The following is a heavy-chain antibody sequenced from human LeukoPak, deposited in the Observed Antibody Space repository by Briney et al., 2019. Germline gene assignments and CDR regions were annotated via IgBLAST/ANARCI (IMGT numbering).Heavy chain of an antibody. CDR2: IKSKTDGGTT. CDR3: TTHDEVLWFGKLLVDY. J-gene: IGHJ4*02. CDR1: GFTFSSYA. Sequence: GGSLRLSCAASGFTFSSYAMSWVRQAPGKGLEWVGRIKSKTDGGTTDYAAPVKGRFTISRDDSKNTLYLQMNSLKTEDTAVYYCTTHDEVLWFGKLLVDYWGQGTLVTVSS. D-gene: IGHD3-10*01. V-gene: IGHV3-15*01.